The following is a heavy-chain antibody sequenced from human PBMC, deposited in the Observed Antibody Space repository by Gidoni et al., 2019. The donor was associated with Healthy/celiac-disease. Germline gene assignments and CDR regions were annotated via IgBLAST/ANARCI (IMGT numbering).Heavy chain of an antibody. CDR2: INHSGST. D-gene: IGHD3-10*01. CDR3: ARSTSMVRGVRQYYYYYYMDV. J-gene: IGHJ6*03. Sequence: QVQLQQWGAGLLKPSETLSLTCAVYGGSFSGYYWSWIRQPPGKGLEWIGEINHSGSTNYNPPLMSRVTISLDTSTNQFSLMLRSVTAADTAVYYCARSTSMVRGVRQYYYYYYMDVWGKGTTVTVSS. CDR1: GGSFSGYY. V-gene: IGHV4-34*01.